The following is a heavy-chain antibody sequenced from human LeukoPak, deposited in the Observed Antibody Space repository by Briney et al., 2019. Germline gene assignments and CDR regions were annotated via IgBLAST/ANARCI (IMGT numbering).Heavy chain of an antibody. CDR3: AKTAKYYYGSETYYFFEY. J-gene: IGHJ4*02. V-gene: IGHV4-59*01. Sequence: SETLSLTCSGSGGSISRYYCSWIRQHPGNGLEWIGYISYTGSTTYNSSLKSRVTISLDTSQNQFSLKLTSVTPADTAVYYCAKTAKYYYGSETYYFFEYWGQGTLVTVSS. CDR1: GGSISRYY. D-gene: IGHD3-10*01. CDR2: ISYTGST.